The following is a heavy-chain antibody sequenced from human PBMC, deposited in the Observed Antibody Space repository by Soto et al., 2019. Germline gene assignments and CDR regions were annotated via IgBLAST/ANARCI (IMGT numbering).Heavy chain of an antibody. V-gene: IGHV3-23*01. CDR2: ISGSGGTT. J-gene: IGHJ3*02. CDR3: AHPRGYGVFDAVDI. CDR1: GFIFSTYA. D-gene: IGHD4-17*01. Sequence: HPVGSLRLSCAASGFIFSTYAMNWVRQAPGKGLEWVSAISGSGGTTFYAESVRGRFTISRDNSINTLYLQMSSLRTEDTAVYYCAHPRGYGVFDAVDIWGQGTMVTVSS.